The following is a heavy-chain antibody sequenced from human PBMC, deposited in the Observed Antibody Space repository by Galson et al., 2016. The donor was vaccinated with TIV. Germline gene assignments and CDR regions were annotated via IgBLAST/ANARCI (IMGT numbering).Heavy chain of an antibody. CDR3: AIPPYGGDYCYKYDL. V-gene: IGHV1-3*04. CDR1: GYTFTIHP. D-gene: IGHD2-21*01. J-gene: IGHJ4*02. Sequence: SVKVSCKASGYTFTIHPIHWMRQAPGQRLEWLGLINTGNTDTKYSQKLQGRVTFNRDTSARTVYMELSSLRPEDTAVYYCAIPPYGGDYCYKYDLWGPGTLVTVSS. CDR2: INTGNTDT.